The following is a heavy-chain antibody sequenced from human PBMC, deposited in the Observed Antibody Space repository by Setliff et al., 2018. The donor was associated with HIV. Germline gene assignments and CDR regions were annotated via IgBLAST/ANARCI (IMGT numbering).Heavy chain of an antibody. Sequence: SETLSLTCTLSGGSVTSRGYYWGWLRQPPGRGPEWIGSVYYTGSTYYSLSLNSRVTISVDTSKNQFSLKLSSVTAADTAVYYCARGGYIAARFYYFDYWGQGLLVTVSS. CDR3: ARGGYIAARFYYFDY. CDR1: GGSVTSRGYY. J-gene: IGHJ4*02. D-gene: IGHD6-6*01. CDR2: VYYTGST. V-gene: IGHV4-39*07.